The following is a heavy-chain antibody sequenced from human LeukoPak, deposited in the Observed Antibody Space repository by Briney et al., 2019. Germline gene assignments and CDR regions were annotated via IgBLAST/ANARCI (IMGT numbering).Heavy chain of an antibody. D-gene: IGHD5-18*01. CDR2: ISAYSGDR. CDR1: GYTFLSYG. J-gene: IGHJ6*02. V-gene: IGHV1-18*01. CDR3: ASPSGTAMVVYYYYYYGMDV. Sequence: ASVKVSCKASGYTFLSYGMSWVRQAPGQGLEWMGWISAYSGDRRYARKFQGRVTLTTDSSTNTAYMELGSLTSDDTAVYYCASPSGTAMVVYYYYYYGMDVWGQGTTVTVSS.